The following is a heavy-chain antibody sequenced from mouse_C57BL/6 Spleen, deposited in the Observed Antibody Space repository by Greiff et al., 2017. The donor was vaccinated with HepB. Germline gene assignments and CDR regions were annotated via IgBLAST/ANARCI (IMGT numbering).Heavy chain of an antibody. CDR2: ISSGGDYI. D-gene: IGHD2-4*01. J-gene: IGHJ1*03. V-gene: IGHV5-9-1*02. CDR1: GFTFSSYA. CDR3: TREIYYDFPLYFDV. Sequence: DVMLVESGEGLVKPGGSLKLSCAASGFTFSSYAMSWVRQTPEKRLEWVAYISSGGDYIYYADTVKGRFTISRDNARNTLYLQMSSLKSEDTAMYYCTREIYYDFPLYFDVWGTGTTVTVSS.